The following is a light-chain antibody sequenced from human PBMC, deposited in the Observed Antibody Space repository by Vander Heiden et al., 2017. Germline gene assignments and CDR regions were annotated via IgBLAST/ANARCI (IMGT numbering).Light chain of an antibody. CDR2: AAS. CDR1: QDIDIW. Sequence: DIQMTQSTSTLSASIGDRITITCRASQDIDIWLAWYQQKTGQAPKLLIYAASTPESGVPSRFSGSGSGTVFTITISSLQPDDSATYFCQQNDRYSPTFGQGTKVEI. V-gene: IGKV1-5*03. J-gene: IGKJ1*01. CDR3: QQNDRYSPT.